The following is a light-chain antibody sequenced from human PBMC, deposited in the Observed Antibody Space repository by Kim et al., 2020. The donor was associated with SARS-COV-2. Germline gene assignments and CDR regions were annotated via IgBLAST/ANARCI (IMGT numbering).Light chain of an antibody. CDR1: QKIGDN. J-gene: IGKJ1*01. V-gene: IGKV3-15*01. CDR3: QQYDNGWT. Sequence: SGTPGGRATPSCRASQKIGDNLAWYHQKVGQAPRVLIYGTSTRATGVPARFSGTGSETEFSLTISSLQSEDLGVYYCQQYDNGWTFGQGTKVDIK. CDR2: GTS.